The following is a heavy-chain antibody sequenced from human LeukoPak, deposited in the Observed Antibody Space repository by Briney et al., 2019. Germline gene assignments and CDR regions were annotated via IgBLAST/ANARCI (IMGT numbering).Heavy chain of an antibody. D-gene: IGHD3-3*01. J-gene: IGHJ6*03. CDR2: INSDGSST. CDR3: ARDCRVYDFWSGYYRYYYYYMDV. Sequence: GGSLRLSCAASGFTFSSYWMHWVRQAPGKGLVWVSRINSDGSSTSYADSVKGRFTISRDSAKNTLYLQMNSLRAEDTAVYYCARDCRVYDFWSGYYRYYYYYMDVWGKGTTVTVSS. V-gene: IGHV3-74*01. CDR1: GFTFSSYW.